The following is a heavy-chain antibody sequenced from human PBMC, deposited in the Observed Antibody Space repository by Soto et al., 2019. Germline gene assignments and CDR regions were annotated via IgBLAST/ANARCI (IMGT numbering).Heavy chain of an antibody. Sequence: LSLTCAVYGGSFSNYYWSWVRQPPGKGLEWIGEINHSGSTNYNPSLKSRVTMSVDTSKNQFSLKLSSVTAADTAVYYCARGADYDYVWGSYRYNGEFDYWGQG. CDR3: ARGADYDYVWGSYRYNGEFDY. J-gene: IGHJ4*02. CDR2: INHSGST. V-gene: IGHV4-34*01. D-gene: IGHD3-16*02. CDR1: GGSFSNYY.